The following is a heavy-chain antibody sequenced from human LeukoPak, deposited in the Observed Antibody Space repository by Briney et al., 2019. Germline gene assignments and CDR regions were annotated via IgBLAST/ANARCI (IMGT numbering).Heavy chain of an antibody. V-gene: IGHV3-48*01. CDR3: GRDRPFSGDDY. J-gene: IGHJ4*02. CDR2: IGSDGTTM. Sequence: GGSLRLSRAASGFTFTSYWMHWVRQAPGKGLEWVSSIGSDGTTMFYADSVKGRFTISRDNAKNSLSLQMNSLRAEDTAVYYCGRDRPFSGDDYWGQGTLVTVSS. D-gene: IGHD3-10*01. CDR1: GFTFTSYW.